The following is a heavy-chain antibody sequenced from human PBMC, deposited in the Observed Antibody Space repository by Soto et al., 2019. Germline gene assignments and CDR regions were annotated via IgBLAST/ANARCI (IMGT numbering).Heavy chain of an antibody. Sequence: GGPLRHCYTDSGFTFSNHAMSWIRQAPGKGLEWVSAISGSGGSTYYADSVKGRFTISRDNSKNTLYLQMNSLRAEDTAVYYCARTLYSYGTDYWGQGTLVTVSS. CDR3: ARTLYSYGTDY. D-gene: IGHD5-18*01. CDR1: GFTFSNHA. V-gene: IGHV3-23*01. CDR2: ISGSGGST. J-gene: IGHJ4*02.